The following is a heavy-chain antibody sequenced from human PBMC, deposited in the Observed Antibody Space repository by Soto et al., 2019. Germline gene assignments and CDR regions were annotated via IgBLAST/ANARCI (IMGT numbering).Heavy chain of an antibody. V-gene: IGHV4-30-4*01. CDR3: VRTARQGAVAPHWFDR. CDR1: GASIRSTDYY. D-gene: IGHD2-21*02. Sequence: SETLSLTCTVSGASIRSTDYYWSWIRQAPGKGLEWIGYVYYTGSTYYNPSLMSRLTISVDTSKNQFSLKLTSVTAAETAVYYCVRTARQGAVAPHWFDRWGQGTQVTV. J-gene: IGHJ5*02. CDR2: VYYTGST.